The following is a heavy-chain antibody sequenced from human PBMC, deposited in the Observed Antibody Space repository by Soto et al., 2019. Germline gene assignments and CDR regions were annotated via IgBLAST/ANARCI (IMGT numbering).Heavy chain of an antibody. Sequence: EVQLVESGGGLVQPGGSLRLSCAASGFTFSSYWMSWVRQAPGKGLEWVANIKQDGSEKYYVDSVKGRFTISRDNAKNSLYLQMNSLRAEDTDVYYCARDTSQPGGYYYYGMDVWGQGTTVTVSS. CDR3: ARDTSQPGGYYYYGMDV. CDR1: GFTFSSYW. D-gene: IGHD2-2*01. V-gene: IGHV3-7*03. CDR2: IKQDGSEK. J-gene: IGHJ6*02.